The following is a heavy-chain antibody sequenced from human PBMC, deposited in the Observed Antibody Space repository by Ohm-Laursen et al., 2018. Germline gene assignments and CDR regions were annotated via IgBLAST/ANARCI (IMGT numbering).Heavy chain of an antibody. J-gene: IGHJ4*02. V-gene: IGHV4-59*01. D-gene: IGHD3-9*01. CDR1: GGSISSYY. CDR2: IYYSGST. Sequence: TLSLTCTVSGGSISSYYWSWIRQPPGEGLEWIGYIYYSGSTNYNPSLKSRVTISVDTSKNQFSLKLSSVTAADTAVYYCARHKDYDILTGYYGSFDYWGQGTLVTVSS. CDR3: ARHKDYDILTGYYGSFDY.